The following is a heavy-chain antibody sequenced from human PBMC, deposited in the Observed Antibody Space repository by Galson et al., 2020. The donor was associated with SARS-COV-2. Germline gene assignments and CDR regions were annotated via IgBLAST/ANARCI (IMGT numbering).Heavy chain of an antibody. D-gene: IGHD3-9*01. V-gene: IGHV1-18*01. CDR2: ISAYNGNT. CDR3: ARGAVLRGSYDILTGYNWFDP. Sequence: ASVKVSCKASGYTFTSYGISWVRQAPGQGLEWMGWISAYNGNTNYAQKLQGRVTMTKDTSTSTAYMELRSLRSDDTAVYYCARGAVLRGSYDILTGYNWFDPWGQGTLVTVSS. J-gene: IGHJ5*02. CDR1: GYTFTSYG.